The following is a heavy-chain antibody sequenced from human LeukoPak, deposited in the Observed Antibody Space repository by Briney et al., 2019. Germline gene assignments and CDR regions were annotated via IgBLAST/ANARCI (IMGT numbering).Heavy chain of an antibody. CDR3: ARSCIAAAGTDVCADY. Sequence: SVKVSCKASGYTFTGYYMHWVRQAPGQGLEWMGWINPNSGGTNYAQKFQGRVTMTRDTSISTAYMELSRLRSDDTAVYYCARSCIAAAGTDVCADYWGQGTLVTVSS. CDR2: INPNSGGT. J-gene: IGHJ4*02. D-gene: IGHD6-13*01. V-gene: IGHV1-2*02. CDR1: GYTFTGYY.